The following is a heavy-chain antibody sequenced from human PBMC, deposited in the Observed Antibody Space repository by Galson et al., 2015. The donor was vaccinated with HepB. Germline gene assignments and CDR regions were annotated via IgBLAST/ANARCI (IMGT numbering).Heavy chain of an antibody. V-gene: IGHV3-48*03. Sequence: SLRLSCAASGFTFRSYEMYWVRQAPGKGLEWIAYISTSGTTIYYADSVKGRFTSSRDNAKKSLYLQMNSLRAEDTAVYYCARPTNYGDYSLSWYFDLRGRGTLVTVSS. CDR2: ISTSGTTI. J-gene: IGHJ2*01. D-gene: IGHD4-17*01. CDR1: GFTFRSYE. CDR3: ARPTNYGDYSLSWYFDL.